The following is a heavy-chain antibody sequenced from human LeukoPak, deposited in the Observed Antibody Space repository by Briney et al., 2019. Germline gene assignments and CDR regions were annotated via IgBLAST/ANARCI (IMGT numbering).Heavy chain of an antibody. CDR3: ARVSSSTTNWFDP. CDR2: INSDGSST. Sequence: TGGSLRLSCAASGFTFSSYWMHWVRQAPGKGLVWVSRINSDGSSTSYADSVKGRFTISRDNAKNTLYLQMNSLRAEDTAMYYCARVSSSTTNWFDPWGQGTLVTVSS. V-gene: IGHV3-74*01. D-gene: IGHD6-13*01. CDR1: GFTFSSYW. J-gene: IGHJ5*02.